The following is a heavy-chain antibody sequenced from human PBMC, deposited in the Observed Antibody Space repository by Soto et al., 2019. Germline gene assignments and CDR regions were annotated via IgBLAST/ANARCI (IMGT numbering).Heavy chain of an antibody. CDR3: GRVGRSWNNFDY. CDR1: GYTFTSYA. Sequence: ASVKVSCKASGYTFTSYAMHWVRQAPGQRLEWMGWINAGNGNTKYSQKFQGRVTITRDTSASTAYMELSSLRSEDTAVYYCGRVGRSWNNFDYWGQGTLVTVSS. V-gene: IGHV1-3*01. D-gene: IGHD6-13*01. CDR2: INAGNGNT. J-gene: IGHJ4*02.